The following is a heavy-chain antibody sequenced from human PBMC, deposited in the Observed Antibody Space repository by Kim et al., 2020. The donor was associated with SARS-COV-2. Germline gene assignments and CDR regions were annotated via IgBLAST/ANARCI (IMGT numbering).Heavy chain of an antibody. V-gene: IGHV3-21*01. CDR3: ARVGYGSSWYDY. CDR2: I. D-gene: IGHD6-13*01. Sequence: IYYADSVKGRFTISKDKAKNSLYLQMNSLGAEDTAVYYCARVGYGSSWYDYWGQGTLVTVSS. J-gene: IGHJ4*02.